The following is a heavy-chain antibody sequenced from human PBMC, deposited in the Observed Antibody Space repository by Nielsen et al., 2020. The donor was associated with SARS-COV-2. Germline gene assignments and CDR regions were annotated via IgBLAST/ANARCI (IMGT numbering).Heavy chain of an antibody. CDR3: ARESVTGTDAFDI. CDR2: IDGNGRNI. D-gene: IGHD6-19*01. Sequence: GESLKIPCAASGFPFSSYEMNWVRQAPGKALEWLSYIDGNGRNIFYPDSVKGRFTISRDDAENSLSLQMNSLRAEDTAVYYCARESVTGTDAFDIWGQGTVVTVSS. J-gene: IGHJ3*02. V-gene: IGHV3-48*03. CDR1: GFPFSSYE.